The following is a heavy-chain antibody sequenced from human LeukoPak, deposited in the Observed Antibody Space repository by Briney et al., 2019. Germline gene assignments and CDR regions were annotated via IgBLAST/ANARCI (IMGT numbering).Heavy chain of an antibody. CDR2: ISSGSSFM. CDR1: GFTFSRYS. D-gene: IGHD2-15*01. V-gene: IGHV3-21*01. CDR3: ARLTYCSGASCRYYSYYYMDV. Sequence: GGSLRLSCAASGFTFSRYSMNWVRQAPGKGLEWVSSISSGSSFMYYADSVKGRFIISRDNAKNSLYLQMNSLRAEDTAVYYCARLTYCSGASCRYYSYYYMDVWGKGTTVTISS. J-gene: IGHJ6*03.